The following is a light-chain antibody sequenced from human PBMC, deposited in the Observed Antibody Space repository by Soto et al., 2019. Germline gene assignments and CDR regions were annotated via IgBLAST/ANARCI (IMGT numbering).Light chain of an antibody. V-gene: IGLV2-23*02. Sequence: QSALTQPASVSGSPGQSITISCTGTSSDVGSYNLVSWYQQHPGKAPKLMIYEVSERPSGVSNRFSGSKSGNTASLTFSGLQAEDEADYYCCSYAGSSTYVFGTGTKVTVL. CDR3: CSYAGSSTYV. CDR1: SSDVGSYNL. J-gene: IGLJ1*01. CDR2: EVS.